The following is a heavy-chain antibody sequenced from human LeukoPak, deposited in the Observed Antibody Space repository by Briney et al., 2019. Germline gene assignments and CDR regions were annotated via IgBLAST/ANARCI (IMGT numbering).Heavy chain of an antibody. D-gene: IGHD3-10*01. CDR2: IYYSGST. CDR3: ASGEGGEFFDY. J-gene: IGHJ4*02. Sequence: SETLSLTCAVSGGSISSYYWSWIRQPPGKGLEWIGYIYYSGSTNYNPSLKSRVTISVDTSKNQFSLKLSSVTAADTAVYYCASGEGGEFFDYWGQGTLVTVSS. CDR1: GGSISSYY. V-gene: IGHV4-59*01.